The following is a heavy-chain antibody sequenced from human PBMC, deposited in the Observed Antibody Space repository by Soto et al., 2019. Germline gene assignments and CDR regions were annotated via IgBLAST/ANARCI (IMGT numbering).Heavy chain of an antibody. CDR3: ARIGWGGDS. CDR1: GGSVRTGSYH. CDR2: IPNNGSP. D-gene: IGHD7-27*01. Sequence: SETLSLTCSVSGGSVRTGSYHFIWIRQPPWKGLEWIGFIPNNGSPDYNPSLKSRVVVSIDRSKNQFSLKVNSVTAADTAVYFCARIGWGGDSWGQGTLVTVSS. V-gene: IGHV4-61*01. J-gene: IGHJ4*02.